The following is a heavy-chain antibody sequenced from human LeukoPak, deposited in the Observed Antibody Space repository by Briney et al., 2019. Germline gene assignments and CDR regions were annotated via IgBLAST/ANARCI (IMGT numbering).Heavy chain of an antibody. CDR2: IYHSGST. CDR3: ARGGKYFQH. CDR1: GGSISSGGYY. Sequence: PSETLSLTCTVSGGSISSGGYYWSWIRQPPGKGLEWIGYIYHSGSTYYNPSLKSRVTISVDRSKNQFSLKLSSVTAADTAVYYCARGGKYFQHWGQGTLVTVSS. V-gene: IGHV4-30-2*01. J-gene: IGHJ1*01.